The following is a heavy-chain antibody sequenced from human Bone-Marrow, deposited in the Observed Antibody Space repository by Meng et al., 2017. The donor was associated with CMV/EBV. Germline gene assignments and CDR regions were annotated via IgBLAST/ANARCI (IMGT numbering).Heavy chain of an antibody. V-gene: IGHV1-69*05. D-gene: IGHD2-2*02. J-gene: IGHJ5*02. Sequence: SVKVSCKASGGTFSSYAISWVRQAPGQGLEWMGGIIPIFGTANYAQKFQGRVTITTDESTSTAYMELSSLRSEDTAVYYCAAVRDPYCSSTSCYILEVDPWGQGTLVTVSS. CDR2: IIPIFGTA. CDR1: GGTFSSYA. CDR3: AAVRDPYCSSTSCYILEVDP.